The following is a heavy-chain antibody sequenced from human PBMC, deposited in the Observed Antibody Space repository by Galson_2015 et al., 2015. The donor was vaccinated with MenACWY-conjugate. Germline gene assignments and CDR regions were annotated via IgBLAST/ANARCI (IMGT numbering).Heavy chain of an antibody. Sequence: SVKVSCKASGYIFSRYNMNWVRQAPGQGLEWMGWINTNTGNPTYAQGFTGRFVFSLDTSVSTAWLQISSLKAEDTAVYYCARGDSSSYFYYYGMDVWGQGTTVTVSS. D-gene: IGHD6-13*01. CDR3: ARGDSSSYFYYYGMDV. CDR1: GYIFSRYN. CDR2: INTNTGNP. J-gene: IGHJ6*02. V-gene: IGHV7-4-1*02.